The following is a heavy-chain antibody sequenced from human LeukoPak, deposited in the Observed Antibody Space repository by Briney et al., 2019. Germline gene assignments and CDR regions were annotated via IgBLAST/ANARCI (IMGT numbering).Heavy chain of an antibody. D-gene: IGHD3-10*01. CDR3: ARDLMVQGIIHYYYYMDV. V-gene: IGHV1-2*02. CDR2: INPNSGGT. J-gene: IGHJ6*03. Sequence: ASVKVSYKASGYVFTGYYIHWVRQAPGQGLEWMGWINPNSGGTNYAQKFQGRVTMTRDTSISTAYMELSRLRSDDTAVYYCARDLMVQGIIHYYYYMDVWGKGTTVTISS. CDR1: GYVFTGYY.